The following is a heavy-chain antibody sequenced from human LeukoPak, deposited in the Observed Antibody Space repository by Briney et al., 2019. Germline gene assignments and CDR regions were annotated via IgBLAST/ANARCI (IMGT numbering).Heavy chain of an antibody. CDR1: GYISTESY. CDR3: ARGTTEGDY. V-gene: IGHV1-2*06. D-gene: IGHD1-1*01. CDR2: INPIGGGT. Sequence: ASVKVSCKASGYISTESYIQWVRQAPGQGLEWVGRINPIGGGTNYAQSFEGRVTMTRDTSISTAYMELSRLTSDDTAIYYCARGTTEGDYWGQGTLVTVSS. J-gene: IGHJ4*02.